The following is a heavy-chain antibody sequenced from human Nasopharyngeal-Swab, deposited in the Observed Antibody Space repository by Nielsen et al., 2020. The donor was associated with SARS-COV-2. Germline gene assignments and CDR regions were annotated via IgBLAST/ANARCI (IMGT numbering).Heavy chain of an antibody. V-gene: IGHV3-23*01. CDR1: GSTFNIYA. D-gene: IGHD3-10*01. J-gene: IGHJ3*02. Sequence: GGSLRLSFKAPGSTFNIYAMAWVGRTPGRGLQWVSGISASGDSTAYTDSVKGGFAVSRYKSRNPLYLQMHSLRVEDTALFYCAKGDVVRGDAFDIWGQGTMVSLSS. CDR2: ISASGDST. CDR3: AKGDVVRGDAFDI.